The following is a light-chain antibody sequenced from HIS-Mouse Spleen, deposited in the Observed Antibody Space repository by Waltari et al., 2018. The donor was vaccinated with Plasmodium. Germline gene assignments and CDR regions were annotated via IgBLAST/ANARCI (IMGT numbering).Light chain of an antibody. CDR3: CSYAGSSTWV. V-gene: IGLV2-23*01. Sequence: QSALTQPASVSASPGQSITISCPGTSRDVGSYNFYSWYQQHPGNAPNLMIYEGIKRPSGVSNRCSGSKSGNTASLTISGLQAEDEADYYCCSYAGSSTWVFGGGTKLTVL. CDR1: SRDVGSYNF. J-gene: IGLJ3*02. CDR2: EGI.